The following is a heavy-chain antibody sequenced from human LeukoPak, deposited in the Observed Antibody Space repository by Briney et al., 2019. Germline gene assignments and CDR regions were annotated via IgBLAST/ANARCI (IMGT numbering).Heavy chain of an antibody. V-gene: IGHV1-18*01. CDR2: ISAYNGNT. J-gene: IGHJ4*02. D-gene: IGHD6-13*01. Sequence: ASVKVSCRASGYTFTSYGISWVRQAPGQGLEWMGWISAYNGNTNYAQKLQGRVTMTTDTSTSTAYMELRSLRSDDTAVYYCARAEGVYSSSWYDYWGQGTLVTVSS. CDR3: ARAEGVYSSSWYDY. CDR1: GYTFTSYG.